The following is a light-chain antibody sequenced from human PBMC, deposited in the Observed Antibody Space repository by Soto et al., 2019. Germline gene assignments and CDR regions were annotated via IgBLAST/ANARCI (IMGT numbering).Light chain of an antibody. CDR2: GAS. J-gene: IGKJ1*01. CDR1: QSVSSSY. V-gene: IGKV3-20*01. Sequence: EIVLTQSPGTLSLSPGERATLSCRASQSVSSSYLAWYQQKPGQAPRLLIYGASSRATGVPDRFSGSGSGTDFTLTISRLEPEDFVVYYCHHYGSSTGTFGQGTKVEIK. CDR3: HHYGSSTGT.